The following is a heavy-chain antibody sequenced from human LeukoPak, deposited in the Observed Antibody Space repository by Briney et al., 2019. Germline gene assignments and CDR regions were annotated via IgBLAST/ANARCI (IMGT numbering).Heavy chain of an antibody. D-gene: IGHD6-6*01. CDR2: ISSSSSYI. CDR1: GFTFSSYS. Sequence: GGSLRLSCAASGFTFSSYSMNWVRQAPGKRLEWVSSISSSSSYIYYADSVKGRFTISRDNAKNSLYLQMNSLRAEDTAVYYCARDTEYSSSSFILYYYYGMDVWGQGTTVTVSS. CDR3: ARDTEYSSSSFILYYYYGMDV. V-gene: IGHV3-21*01. J-gene: IGHJ6*02.